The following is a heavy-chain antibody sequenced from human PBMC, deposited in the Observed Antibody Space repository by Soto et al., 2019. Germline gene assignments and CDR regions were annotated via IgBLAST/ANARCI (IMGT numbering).Heavy chain of an antibody. Sequence: LPETLSLTCGVYGGSFRNYYWIWVRQPPGKGLEWIGEVNHSGEATYNPSLQSRVSISLDTSNNHFSLKMTSVTAADTAIYFCAREERFPRSRFDPCGQGTQVTVSS. D-gene: IGHD3-10*01. CDR2: VNHSGEA. CDR3: AREERFPRSRFDP. CDR1: GGSFRNYY. J-gene: IGHJ5*02. V-gene: IGHV4-34*01.